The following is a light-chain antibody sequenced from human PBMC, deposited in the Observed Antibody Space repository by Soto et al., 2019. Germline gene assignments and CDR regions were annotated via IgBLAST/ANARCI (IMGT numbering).Light chain of an antibody. J-gene: IGKJ1*01. Sequence: DIQMTQSPSTLSASTGDRVPITCRASQSIHCWLAWYQQKPEKAPKLLIYKASSLQTGVPSRFSGSGSGTEFPLTISSLQPDDFATYYCQHYNYYSRTFGQGTKV. V-gene: IGKV1-5*03. CDR2: KAS. CDR1: QSIHCW. CDR3: QHYNYYSRT.